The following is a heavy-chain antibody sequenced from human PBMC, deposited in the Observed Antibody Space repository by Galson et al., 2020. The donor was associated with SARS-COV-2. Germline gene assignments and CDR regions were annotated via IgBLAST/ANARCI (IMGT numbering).Heavy chain of an antibody. CDR3: ARGPSHIVVVTDLGFDP. D-gene: IGHD2-21*02. CDR2: IYYSGST. Sequence: SQTLSLTCTVSGGSISSGDYYWSWIRQPPGKGLEWIGYIYYSGSTYYNPSLKSRVTISVDTSKNQFSLKLSSVTAADTAVYYCARGPSHIVVVTDLGFDPWGQGTLVTVSS. V-gene: IGHV4-30-4*01. J-gene: IGHJ5*02. CDR1: GGSISSGDYY.